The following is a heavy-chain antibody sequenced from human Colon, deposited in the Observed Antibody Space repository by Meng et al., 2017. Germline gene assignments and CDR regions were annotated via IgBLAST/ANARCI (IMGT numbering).Heavy chain of an antibody. Sequence: QVPLHESGRGRVRPSDDLSLVCTVSVGSIKSGGYHWSWVRQHPGKGLEYIGFMSDSGTTDYNPSLRSRVSISEIGSSKNQFSLTLRSVTAADTATYFCARDTLYGTDYWGQGVLVTVSS. CDR1: VGSIKSGGYH. J-gene: IGHJ4*02. CDR2: MSDSGTT. CDR3: ARDTLYGTDY. V-gene: IGHV4-31*03. D-gene: IGHD4-17*01.